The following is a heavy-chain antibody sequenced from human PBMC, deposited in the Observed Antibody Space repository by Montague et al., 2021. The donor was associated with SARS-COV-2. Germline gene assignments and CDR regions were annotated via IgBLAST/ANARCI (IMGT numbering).Heavy chain of an antibody. J-gene: IGHJ4*02. CDR2: ANQSGGT. Sequence: SETLSLTCAVLGGSLSNNYWTWVRQPPGKGLEWIGEANQSGGTTHYNPSIKGRAKISVDRSSNQMSLNLESVTAAGTAVYDSARVPLYFEGFDSWGPGILVAVSS. D-gene: IGHD3-9*01. CDR1: GGSLSNNY. CDR3: ARVPLYFEGFDS. V-gene: IGHV4-34*01.